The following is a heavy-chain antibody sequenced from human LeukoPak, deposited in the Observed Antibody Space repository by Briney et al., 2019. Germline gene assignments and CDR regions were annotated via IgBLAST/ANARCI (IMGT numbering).Heavy chain of an antibody. CDR3: ARGGRVVPAAIHY. Sequence: GGSLRLSCAASGFTFSSYAMHWVRQAPGKGLEWVAVISYDGSNKYYADSVKGRFTISRDNSKSTLYLQMNSLRAEDTAVYYCARGGRVVPAAIHYWGQGTLVTVSS. D-gene: IGHD2-2*02. V-gene: IGHV3-30-3*01. CDR2: ISYDGSNK. J-gene: IGHJ4*02. CDR1: GFTFSSYA.